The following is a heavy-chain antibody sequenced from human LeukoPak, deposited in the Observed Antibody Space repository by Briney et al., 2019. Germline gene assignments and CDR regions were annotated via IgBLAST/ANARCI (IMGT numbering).Heavy chain of an antibody. Sequence: GGSLRLSCAASGFTFSTYRMNWVRQAPGKGLEWVSSISRDNSDIYYADSLKGRFTISRNNAKNSLYLQMNSLRAEDTAVYYCARNLDIVGAIAGVGYFDYWGQGTLVTVSS. CDR2: ISRDNSDI. D-gene: IGHD1-26*01. CDR3: ARNLDIVGAIAGVGYFDY. CDR1: GFTFSTYR. J-gene: IGHJ4*02. V-gene: IGHV3-21*01.